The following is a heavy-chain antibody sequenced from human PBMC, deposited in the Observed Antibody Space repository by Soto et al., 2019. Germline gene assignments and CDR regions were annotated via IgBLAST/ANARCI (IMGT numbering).Heavy chain of an antibody. Sequence: QVHLVQSGAEVKKPGASVKVSCKGSGYAFTTYGITWVRQAPGQGLEWMGWICAHNGNTNYAQKLQGRVTVTRDTSTSTAYMELRIRRSDDTAVYYCARGRYGDYWGQGALVTVSS. CDR2: ICAHNGNT. CDR1: GYAFTTYG. CDR3: ARGRYGDY. D-gene: IGHD1-1*01. J-gene: IGHJ4*02. V-gene: IGHV1-18*01.